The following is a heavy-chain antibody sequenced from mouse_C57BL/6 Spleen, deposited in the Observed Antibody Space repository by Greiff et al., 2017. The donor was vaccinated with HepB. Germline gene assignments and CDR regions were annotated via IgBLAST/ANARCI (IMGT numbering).Heavy chain of an antibody. D-gene: IGHD2-2*01. V-gene: IGHV14-3*01. CDR1: GFNIKNTY. CDR3: AREEDCGYGGRTYAMDY. Sequence: VQLQQSVAELVRPGASVKLSCTASGFNIKNTYMHWVKQRPEQGLEWIGRIDPANGNTKYAPKFQGKATITADTSSDTTYLQLSSLTSEHTAIYSCAREEDCGYGGRTYAMDYWGQGTSVTGSS. CDR2: IDPANGNT. J-gene: IGHJ4*01.